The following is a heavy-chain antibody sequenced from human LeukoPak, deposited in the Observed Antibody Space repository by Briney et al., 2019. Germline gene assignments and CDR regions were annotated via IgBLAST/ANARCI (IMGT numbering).Heavy chain of an antibody. V-gene: IGHV1-46*01. CDR1: GYTFTSYY. CDR3: ARGIGRWDRGSYFDY. CDR2: INPSGGST. J-gene: IGHJ4*02. D-gene: IGHD1-26*01. Sequence: ASVKVSCKASGYTFTSYYMHWVRQAPGQGLEWMGIINPSGGSTSYAQKFQGRVTMTRDTSTSTVYMELSSLRSEDTAAYYCARGIGRWDRGSYFDYWGQGTLVTVSS.